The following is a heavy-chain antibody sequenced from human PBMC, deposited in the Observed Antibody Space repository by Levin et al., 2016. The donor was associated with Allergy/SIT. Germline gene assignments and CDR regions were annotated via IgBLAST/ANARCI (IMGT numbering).Heavy chain of an antibody. CDR3: ARERYYDILTGYYRPPDY. D-gene: IGHD3-9*01. CDR2: IWYDGSNK. Sequence: GGSLRLSCAASGFTFSSYGMHWVRQAPGKGLEWVAVIWYDGSNKYYADSVKGRFTISRDNSKNTLYLQMNSLRAEDTAVYYCARERYYDILTGYYRPPDYWGQGTLVTVSS. J-gene: IGHJ4*02. V-gene: IGHV3-33*01. CDR1: GFTFSSYG.